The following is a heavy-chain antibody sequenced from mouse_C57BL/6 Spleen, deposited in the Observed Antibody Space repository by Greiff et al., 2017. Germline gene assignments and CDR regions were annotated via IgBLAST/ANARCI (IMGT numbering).Heavy chain of an antibody. D-gene: IGHD2-4*01. Sequence: QVQLQQSGPELVKPGASVKLSCKASGYTFTSYDINWVKQRPGQGLEWIGWIYPRDGSTKYNEKFKGKATLTVDTSSSTAYMELHSLTSEDSAVFFCAREEYDYDGDCYFDVWGTGTTVTVSS. V-gene: IGHV1-85*01. CDR3: AREEYDYDGDCYFDV. J-gene: IGHJ1*03. CDR2: IYPRDGST. CDR1: GYTFTSYD.